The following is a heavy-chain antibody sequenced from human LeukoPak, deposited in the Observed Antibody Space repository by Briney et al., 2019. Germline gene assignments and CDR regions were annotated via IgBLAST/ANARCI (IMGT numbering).Heavy chain of an antibody. D-gene: IGHD3-3*01. CDR2: ISSSSSYI. J-gene: IGHJ4*02. V-gene: IGHV3-21*01. CDR1: GFTFSSYS. Sequence: GGSLRLSCAASGFTFSSYSMNWVRQAPGKGLEWVSSISSSSSYIYYADSVKGRFTISRDNAKNSLYLQMNSLRAEDTAVYYCARVAPSFGVGEDYWGQGTLVTVSS. CDR3: ARVAPSFGVGEDY.